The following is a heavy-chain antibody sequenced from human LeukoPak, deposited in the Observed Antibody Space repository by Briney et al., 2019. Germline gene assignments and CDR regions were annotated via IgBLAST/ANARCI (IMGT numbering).Heavy chain of an antibody. D-gene: IGHD3-16*01. CDR3: ARDDSWGGLLS. V-gene: IGHV3-23*01. J-gene: IGHJ4*02. CDR1: GFTFSSYA. CDR2: ISGSGGST. Sequence: SGGSLRLSCAASGFTFSSYAMSWVRQAPGKGLEWVSAISGSGGSTYYADSVKGRFTISRDNSKNTLYLQMNSLRAADTAVYYCARDDSWGGLLSWGQGTLVTVSS.